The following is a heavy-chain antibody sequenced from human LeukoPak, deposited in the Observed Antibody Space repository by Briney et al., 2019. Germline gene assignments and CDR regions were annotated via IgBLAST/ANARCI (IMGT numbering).Heavy chain of an antibody. D-gene: IGHD4-11*01. Sequence: GGSLRLSCAASGFTFDDYDMSWVRQAPGKGLEWVSGINWNGGNTGYVDSVKGRFTISRDNAKNSLYLQMNSLRVEDTALYYCARALSNYVDYYYYYYMDVWGRGTTVTVSS. CDR1: GFTFDDYD. J-gene: IGHJ6*03. CDR2: INWNGGNT. CDR3: ARALSNYVDYYYYYYMDV. V-gene: IGHV3-20*04.